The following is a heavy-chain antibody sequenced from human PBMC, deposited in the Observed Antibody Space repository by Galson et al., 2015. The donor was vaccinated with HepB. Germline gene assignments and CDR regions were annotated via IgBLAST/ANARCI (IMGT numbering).Heavy chain of an antibody. CDR2: TYYRSKWYN. J-gene: IGHJ5*02. Sequence: CAISGDSVSSNSAAWNWIRQSPSRGLEWLGRTYYRSKWYNDYAVSVKSRITINPDTSKNQFSLQLNSVTPEGTAVYYCARDGVAAAGMENWFDPWGQGTLVTVSS. V-gene: IGHV6-1*01. D-gene: IGHD6-13*01. CDR1: GDSVSSNSAA. CDR3: ARDGVAAAGMENWFDP.